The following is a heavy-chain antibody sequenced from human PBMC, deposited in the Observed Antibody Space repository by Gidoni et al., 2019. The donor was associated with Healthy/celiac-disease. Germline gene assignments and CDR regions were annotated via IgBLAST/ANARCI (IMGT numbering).Heavy chain of an antibody. V-gene: IGHV5-51*01. J-gene: IGHJ6*02. Sequence: EVQLVQSGAEVKKPGESLKISCKVSGYSFTSYWIGWVRQMPGKGLKWMGIIYPGDSDTRYSPSFQGQVTISADKSISTAYLQWSSLKASDTAMYYCARQGYCSSTSCYTRSSYYYYGMDVWGQGTTVTVSS. CDR1: GYSFTSYW. D-gene: IGHD2-2*02. CDR2: IYPGDSDT. CDR3: ARQGYCSSTSCYTRSSYYYYGMDV.